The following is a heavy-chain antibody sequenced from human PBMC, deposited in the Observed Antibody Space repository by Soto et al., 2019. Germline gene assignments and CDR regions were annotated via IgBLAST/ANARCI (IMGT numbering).Heavy chain of an antibody. Sequence: GGSLRLSCAASGFAFSSYAMHWVRQAPGKGLEWVAVISYDGSNKYYAYSVKGRFTISRDNSKNTLYLQMNSLRAEDTAVYFCARPRGDCGGDCYYFDYWGQGTLVTVSS. CDR2: ISYDGSNK. J-gene: IGHJ4*02. D-gene: IGHD2-21*02. CDR3: ARPRGDCGGDCYYFDY. CDR1: GFAFSSYA. V-gene: IGHV3-30*04.